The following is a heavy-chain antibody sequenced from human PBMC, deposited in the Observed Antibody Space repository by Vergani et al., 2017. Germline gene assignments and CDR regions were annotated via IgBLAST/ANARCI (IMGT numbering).Heavy chain of an antibody. J-gene: IGHJ6*03. CDR2: IYYSGST. Sequence: QVQLQESGPGLVKPSEILSLTCTVSGGSFSSYYWSWIRQPPGKGLEWIGYIYYSGSTNYNPSLKSRVTISVDTSKNQFSLKLRSVIAADTAVYYCARADSSSSYYYYMDVWGKGTTVTVSS. D-gene: IGHD6-6*01. CDR1: GGSFSSYY. V-gene: IGHV4-59*01. CDR3: ARADSSSSYYYYMDV.